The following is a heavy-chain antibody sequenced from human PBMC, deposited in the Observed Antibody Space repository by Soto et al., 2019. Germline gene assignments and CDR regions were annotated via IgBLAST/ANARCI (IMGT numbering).Heavy chain of an antibody. CDR1: GGSFSGYY. Sequence: NPSETLSLTCAVYGGSFSGYYWSWIRQPPGKGLEWIGEINHSGSTNYNPSLKSRVTISVDTSKNQFSLKLSSVTAADTAVYYCERRSTIIWHDIDHWGQGTLATVSS. CDR2: INHSGST. V-gene: IGHV4-34*01. J-gene: IGHJ4*02. CDR3: ERRSTIIWHDIDH. D-gene: IGHD5-12*01.